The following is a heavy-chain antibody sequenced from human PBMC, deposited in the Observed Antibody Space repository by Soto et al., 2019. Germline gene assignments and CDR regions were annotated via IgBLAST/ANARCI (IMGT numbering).Heavy chain of an antibody. D-gene: IGHD6-19*01. CDR2: ITSDGSSA. J-gene: IGHJ6*02. V-gene: IGHV3-74*01. CDR3: ARGLRQWLVSDYYYGMDV. CDR1: GFTFSTYW. Sequence: EVQLVESGGAVVQPGGSLRLSCAASGFTFSTYWMHWVRRPPGKGLVWVARITSDGSSATYADSVKGRFTISRDNAKNTLYLQMNSLRADDTAVYYCARGLRQWLVSDYYYGMDVWGQGTTVTVSS.